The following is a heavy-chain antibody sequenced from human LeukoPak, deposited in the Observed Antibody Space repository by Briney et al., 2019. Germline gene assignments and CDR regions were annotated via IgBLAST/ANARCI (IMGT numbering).Heavy chain of an antibody. CDR2: ISSNGGDT. Sequence: GGSLRLSCSASGFTFSRYVMHWVRQAPGKGLEYVSVISSNGGDTYYADSVKGRFTISRDNSKNTLYLQMSSLRPEDTAVYYCVKDCCSGDNCYSDYWGQGTLVTVSS. CDR3: VKDCCSGDNCYSDY. J-gene: IGHJ4*02. V-gene: IGHV3-64D*06. CDR1: GFTFSRYV. D-gene: IGHD2-15*01.